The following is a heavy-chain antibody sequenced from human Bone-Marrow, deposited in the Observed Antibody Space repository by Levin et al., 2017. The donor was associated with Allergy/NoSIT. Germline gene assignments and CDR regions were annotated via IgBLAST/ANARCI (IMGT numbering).Heavy chain of an antibody. CDR1: QFNFNDYW. CDR2: IDNYGNIT. Sequence: PGGSLRLSCVTSQFNFNDYWMHWVRQVPGEGLVWVSRIDNYGNITNYADSVKGRFTVSRDSAKNTLYLQMNSLRAEDTAVYYCARGGYNYGYGGIDHWGPGALVTVSS. V-gene: IGHV3-74*01. J-gene: IGHJ4*02. CDR3: ARGGYNYGYGGIDH. D-gene: IGHD5-18*01.